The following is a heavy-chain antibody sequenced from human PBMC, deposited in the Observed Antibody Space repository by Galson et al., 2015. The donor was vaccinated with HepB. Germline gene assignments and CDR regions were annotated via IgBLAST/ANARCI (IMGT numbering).Heavy chain of an antibody. CDR1: GFTFSSYA. CDR3: ARRAGASGGFAFDY. D-gene: IGHD3-10*01. CDR2: ILYDGHND. V-gene: IGHV3-30*04. Sequence: SLRLSCAASGFTFSSYAMHWVRQAPGKGLEWLAVILYDGHNDYYADSARGRFSISRDNSKNTLYLLMNSLRVEDTAVYYCARRAGASGGFAFDYWGQGTLVIVSS. J-gene: IGHJ4*02.